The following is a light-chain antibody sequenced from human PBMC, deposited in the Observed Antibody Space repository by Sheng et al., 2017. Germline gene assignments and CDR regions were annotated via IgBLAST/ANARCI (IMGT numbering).Light chain of an antibody. CDR1: QSVSSN. CDR2: GAS. Sequence: EIVMTQSPATLSVSPGERATLSCRASQSVSSNLAWYQQKPGQAPRLLIYGASTRATGIPDRFTGSGSGTDFTLTISRLEPEDFAVYYCQQYGTSSITFGQGTRLDIK. CDR3: QQYGTSSIT. J-gene: IGKJ5*01. V-gene: IGKV3D-15*01.